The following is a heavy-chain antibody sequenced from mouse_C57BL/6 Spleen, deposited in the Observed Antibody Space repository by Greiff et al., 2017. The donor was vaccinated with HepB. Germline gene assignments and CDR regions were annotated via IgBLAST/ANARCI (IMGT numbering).Heavy chain of an antibody. CDR2: IHPNSGST. Sequence: QVQLQQPGAELVKPGASVKLSCKASGYTFTSYWMHWVKQRPGQGLEWIGMIHPNSGSTNYNEKFKSKATLTVDKSSSTAYMQLSSLTSEASAVYYCARYYYGSPMAYWGQGTLVTVSA. V-gene: IGHV1-64*01. J-gene: IGHJ3*01. CDR1: GYTFTSYW. D-gene: IGHD1-1*01. CDR3: ARYYYGSPMAY.